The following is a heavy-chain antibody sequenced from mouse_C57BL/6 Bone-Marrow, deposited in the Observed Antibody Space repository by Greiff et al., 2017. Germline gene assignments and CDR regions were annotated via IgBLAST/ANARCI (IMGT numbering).Heavy chain of an antibody. J-gene: IGHJ4*01. CDR3: DKEGEKYDYDGSLDLAMDY. Sequence: VQLVEPGPGLVAPSQSLSITCTASGFSLTSYCVDWVRQPPGKGLEWLGVIWGGGSTNYNSALMSRLSIRQDNSKSQVVLHMNSLQPDDTAMYYCDKEGEKYDYDGSLDLAMDYWGQGTSVTVSS. CDR1: GFSLTSYC. V-gene: IGHV2-9*01. D-gene: IGHD2-4*01. CDR2: IWGGGST.